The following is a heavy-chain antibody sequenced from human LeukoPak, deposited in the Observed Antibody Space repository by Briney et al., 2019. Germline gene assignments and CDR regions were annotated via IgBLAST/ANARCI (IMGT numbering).Heavy chain of an antibody. J-gene: IGHJ4*02. CDR3: AKKREKIAVAGH. V-gene: IGHV3-30*02. D-gene: IGHD6-19*01. CDR2: IRYDGSNK. Sequence: QPGGSLRLSCAASGFTFSSYGMHWVRQAPGKGLEWVAFIRYDGSNKYYADSVKGRFTISRDNSKNTLYLQMNSLRAEDTAVYYCAKKREKIAVAGHWGQGTLVTVSS. CDR1: GFTFSSYG.